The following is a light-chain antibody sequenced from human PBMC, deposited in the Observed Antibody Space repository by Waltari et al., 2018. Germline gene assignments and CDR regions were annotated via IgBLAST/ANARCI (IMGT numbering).Light chain of an antibody. CDR2: GAS. CDR1: QSVSSS. V-gene: IGKV3-15*01. CDR3: QQYNNWSSIT. Sequence: EIVMTQSPGTLSVSPGEGATLSCRASQSVSSSLAWYQHKPGQAPRLLIFGASTRATGIPARFSGSGSGTEFTLTISSLQSEDFAVYYCQQYNNWSSITFGQGTRLEIK. J-gene: IGKJ5*01.